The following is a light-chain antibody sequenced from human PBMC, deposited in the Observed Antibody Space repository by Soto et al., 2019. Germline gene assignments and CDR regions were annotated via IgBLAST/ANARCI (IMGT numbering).Light chain of an antibody. J-gene: IGLJ2*01. CDR1: SSDVDGYNY. CDR3: SSFTISRNTVI. CDR2: DVN. V-gene: IGLV2-14*01. Sequence: QSVLTQPASVSGSPGQSITISCTGTSSDVDGYNYVSWYQYHPGKAPKLMIYDVNNRPSGVSNRFSGSKSGNTASLTISGLQAEDGADYYCSSFTISRNTVIFGGGTKLTVL.